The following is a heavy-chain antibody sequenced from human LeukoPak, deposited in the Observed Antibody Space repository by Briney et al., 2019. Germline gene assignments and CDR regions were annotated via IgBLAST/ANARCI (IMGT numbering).Heavy chain of an antibody. V-gene: IGHV6-1*01. CDR3: VGGNYWFDP. D-gene: IGHD1-26*01. CDR1: GDSVSSNSAA. CDR2: TYYRSKWYN. J-gene: IGHJ5*02. Sequence: SQTLSLTCAISGDSVSSNSAAWTWIRQSPSRGLEWLGRTYYRSKWYNDYAVSVKSRITINPDTSKNQFSLQLNSMTPEDTAVYYCVGGNYWFDPWGQGPLVTVSS.